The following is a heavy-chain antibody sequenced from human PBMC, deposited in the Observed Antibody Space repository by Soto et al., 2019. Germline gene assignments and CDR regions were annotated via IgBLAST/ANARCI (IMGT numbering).Heavy chain of an antibody. J-gene: IGHJ5*02. D-gene: IGHD6-13*01. Sequence: QALSLPSAISGDSVSSNSAAWNLIRHSPSRGLEWLGRTYYRSKWYNDYAVSVKSRITINPDTSKNQFSLQLNSVTPEDTAVYYCARELGSSWYWFDPWGQGTLVTVSS. CDR1: GDSVSSNSAA. V-gene: IGHV6-1*01. CDR2: TYYRSKWYN. CDR3: ARELGSSWYWFDP.